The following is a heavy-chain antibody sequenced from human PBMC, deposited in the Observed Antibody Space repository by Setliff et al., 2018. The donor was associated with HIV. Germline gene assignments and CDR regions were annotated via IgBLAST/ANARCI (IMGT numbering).Heavy chain of an antibody. Sequence: SLTCAVYGGSFSAYYWSWIRQPPGKGLEWIGEINHSGSTNYNPSLKTRVTIMVDTSKNQSSLKLGSVTAADTAVYYCAREWSYGAFDTFDVWGQGTMVTVSS. CDR1: GGSFSAYY. V-gene: IGHV4-34*01. D-gene: IGHD5-18*01. CDR3: AREWSYGAFDTFDV. CDR2: INHSGST. J-gene: IGHJ3*01.